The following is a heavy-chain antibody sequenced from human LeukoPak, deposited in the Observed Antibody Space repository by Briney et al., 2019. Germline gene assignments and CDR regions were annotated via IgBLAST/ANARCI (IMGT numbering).Heavy chain of an antibody. CDR3: ARGGVDYYGSGTYYLMYYFDY. V-gene: IGHV3-48*01. Sequence: GGSLRLSCAASGFTFSSYSMNWVRQAPGKGLEWVSYISSSSSTIYYADSVKGRFTISRDNAKNSLYLQMNSPRAEDTAVYFCARGGVDYYGSGTYYLMYYFDYWGQGALVTVSS. CDR1: GFTFSSYS. J-gene: IGHJ4*02. CDR2: ISSSSSTI. D-gene: IGHD3-10*01.